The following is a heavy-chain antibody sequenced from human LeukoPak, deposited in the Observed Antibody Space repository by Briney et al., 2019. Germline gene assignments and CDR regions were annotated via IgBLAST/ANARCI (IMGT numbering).Heavy chain of an antibody. V-gene: IGHV3-7*01. Sequence: PGGSLRLSCAASGFTFSSYWMNWVRQTPGKGLEWLANIKQDGSEKYYVDSVEGRFTISRDNAKNSLYLQMNSLRAGDTAVYYCARWIGGFDYWGQGALVTVSS. CDR1: GFTFSSYW. CDR3: ARWIGGFDY. CDR2: IKQDGSEK. D-gene: IGHD3-10*01. J-gene: IGHJ4*02.